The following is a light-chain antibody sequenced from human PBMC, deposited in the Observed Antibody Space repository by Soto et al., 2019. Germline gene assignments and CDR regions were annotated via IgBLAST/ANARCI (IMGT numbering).Light chain of an antibody. J-gene: IGKJ1*01. V-gene: IGKV1-27*01. CDR3: QKYNSAPWT. Sequence: DIQMTQSPSSLSTSVGDRVTITCRASQGISNYLDWYQQKPGKVPKLLIYAASTLQSGVPSRFSGSGSGTDFTLTISSLLPEDVATYYCQKYNSAPWTFGQGTKVEIK. CDR2: AAS. CDR1: QGISNY.